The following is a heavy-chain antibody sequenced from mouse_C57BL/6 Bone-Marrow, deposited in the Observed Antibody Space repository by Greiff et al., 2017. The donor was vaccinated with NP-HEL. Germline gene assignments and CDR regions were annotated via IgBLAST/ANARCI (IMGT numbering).Heavy chain of an antibody. CDR2: IYPRDGST. J-gene: IGHJ2*01. Sequence: VQLQQSDAELVKPGASVKISCKVSGYTFTDHTIHWMKQRPEQGLEWIGYIYPRDGSTKYNEKFKGKATLTADKSSSSAYMQLNSLTSEDSAVYFCARNPYYSNFLYYFDYWGQGTTLTVSS. CDR3: ARNPYYSNFLYYFDY. D-gene: IGHD2-5*01. CDR1: GYTFTDHT. V-gene: IGHV1-78*01.